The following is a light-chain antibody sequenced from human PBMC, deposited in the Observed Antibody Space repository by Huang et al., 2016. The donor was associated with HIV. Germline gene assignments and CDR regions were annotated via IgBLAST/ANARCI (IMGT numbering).Light chain of an antibody. Sequence: EIVMTQSPLSLPVTPGEPASISCRSSQSLLHRTGNNHLDLYLQRPEQSPQLLIYLGSNRASGVPDRFSGSGSGTYFTLKISSVAAEDVAVYYCMQALQSPYTFGQGTKLEIK. V-gene: IGKV2-28*01. CDR2: LGS. CDR3: MQALQSPYT. J-gene: IGKJ2*01. CDR1: QSLLHRTGNNH.